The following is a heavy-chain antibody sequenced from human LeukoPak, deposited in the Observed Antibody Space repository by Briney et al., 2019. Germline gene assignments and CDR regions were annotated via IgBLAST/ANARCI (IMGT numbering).Heavy chain of an antibody. J-gene: IGHJ5*02. V-gene: IGHV5-51*01. CDR1: GYKFTTYW. CDR3: ARRGSSWVSGLDP. CDR2: IYRDDSYT. Sequence: GESLKISCKGSGYKFTTYWIGLVRQRPGKGLEGMGIIYRDDSYTIYSPSFQGQVTISADKSISTAYLQWSSLKASDTAMYSCARRGSSWVSGLDPWGQGTLVTVSS. D-gene: IGHD6-13*01.